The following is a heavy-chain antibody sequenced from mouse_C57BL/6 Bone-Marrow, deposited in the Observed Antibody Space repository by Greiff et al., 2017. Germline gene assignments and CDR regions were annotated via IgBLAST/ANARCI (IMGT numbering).Heavy chain of an antibody. J-gene: IGHJ2*01. Sequence: VQLQQPGAELVMPGASVKLSCKASGYTFTSYWMHWVKQRPGQGLEWIGEIDPSDSYTNYNQKFKGKSTLTVDKSSSTAYMQLSSLTSEDSAVYYGAKEAITTVVAHFDYWGQGTTLTVSS. D-gene: IGHD1-1*01. CDR1: GYTFTSYW. V-gene: IGHV1-69*01. CDR3: AKEAITTVVAHFDY. CDR2: IDPSDSYT.